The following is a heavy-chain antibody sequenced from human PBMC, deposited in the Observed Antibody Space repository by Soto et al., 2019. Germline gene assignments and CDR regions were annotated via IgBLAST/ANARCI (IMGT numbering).Heavy chain of an antibody. CDR2: IYYSGST. Sequence: QVQLQESGPGLVKPSQTLSLTCTVSGGSISSGGYYWSWIRQHPGKGLERIGYIYYSGSTYYNPSLKTRVPISVDTSKNQFSLNLSSVTAADTAVYYCARVTLLWFGELPFADGMDVWGQRTTVTVSS. CDR3: ARVTLLWFGELPFADGMDV. D-gene: IGHD3-10*01. V-gene: IGHV4-31*03. J-gene: IGHJ6*02. CDR1: GGSISSGGYY.